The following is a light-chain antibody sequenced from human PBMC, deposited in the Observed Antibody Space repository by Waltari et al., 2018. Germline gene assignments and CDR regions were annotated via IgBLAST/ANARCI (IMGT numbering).Light chain of an antibody. CDR1: QSISNW. CDR3: QQYNSYSLLT. CDR2: KAS. J-gene: IGKJ4*01. V-gene: IGKV1-5*03. Sequence: DIKMPQSPSTLSASEGERVTIICRASQSISNWLAWYQQKPGKAPKLLIYKASTLESGVPSRFSGSRSWTEFTLTISSLQPDDFATYYCQQYNSYSLLTFGGGTKVEIK.